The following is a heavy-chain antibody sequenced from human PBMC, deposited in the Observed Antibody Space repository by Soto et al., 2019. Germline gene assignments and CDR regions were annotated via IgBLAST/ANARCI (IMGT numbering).Heavy chain of an antibody. V-gene: IGHV3-23*01. Sequence: PGGSPRLPCAASGFTFSSYAIRCVLQAPGKGLEWVSVISGNGGSTYYADSVKGRFTISRDNSKNTLYLQMNSLRAEDTAVYYCARDSSERWLVDQYYYGMDVWGQGTTVTVSS. D-gene: IGHD4-17*01. J-gene: IGHJ6*02. CDR2: ISGNGGST. CDR1: GFTFSSYA. CDR3: ARDSSERWLVDQYYYGMDV.